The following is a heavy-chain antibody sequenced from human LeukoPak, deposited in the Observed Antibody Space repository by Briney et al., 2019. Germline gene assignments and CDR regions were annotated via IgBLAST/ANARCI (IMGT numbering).Heavy chain of an antibody. V-gene: IGHV3-43*02. CDR2: ISEDGGSA. CDR3: AKASSGSSSRPIDY. Sequence: GGSLRLSCVASGFTFHDYAMSWVRQVPGKGLEWVSLISEDGGSASYAASVKGRFTISRDNSKNSLYLQMNSLRTEDTAFYYCAKASSGSSSRPIDYWGQGTLVTVSS. J-gene: IGHJ4*02. CDR1: GFTFHDYA. D-gene: IGHD3-10*01.